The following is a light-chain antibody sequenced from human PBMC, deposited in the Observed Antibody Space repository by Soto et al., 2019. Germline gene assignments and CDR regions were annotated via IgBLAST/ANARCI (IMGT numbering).Light chain of an antibody. CDR1: QDIRNE. V-gene: IGKV1-6*01. CDR2: AAS. J-gene: IGKJ1*01. CDR3: LQEYNYPLT. Sequence: AIQMTQSPSSLSAFIGDRVTITCRASQDIRNELGWYQQKPGKAPKVLISAASSLEDGVPSRFRGRGSGTDFTLTFRSLRPEDFATYFCLQEYNYPLTFGKGTKVQIK.